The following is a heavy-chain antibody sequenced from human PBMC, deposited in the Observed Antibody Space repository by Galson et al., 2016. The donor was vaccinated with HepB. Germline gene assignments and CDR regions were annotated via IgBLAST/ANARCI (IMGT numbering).Heavy chain of an antibody. V-gene: IGHV4-39*01. D-gene: IGHD6-13*01. CDR2: VDDSGKT. CDR3: GGLAAAGHVDF. Sequence: LSLTCAVSGGTISRSSSHWGWTRQPPGKGLEWIGTVDDSGKTSLNPSLKSRVIMSVQTFKNQSSLRLRSATATDTAVNYCGGLAAAGHVDFWGQGTLVTVSS. J-gene: IGHJ4*02. CDR1: GGTISRSSSH.